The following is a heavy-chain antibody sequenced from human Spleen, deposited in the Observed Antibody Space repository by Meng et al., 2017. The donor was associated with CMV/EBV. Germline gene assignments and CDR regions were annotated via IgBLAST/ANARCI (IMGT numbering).Heavy chain of an antibody. J-gene: IGHJ2*01. CDR3: ARARSGWYYFDL. CDR2: IYSGGST. D-gene: IGHD6-19*01. CDR1: GFTVSSNY. Sequence: GESLKISCAASGFTVSSNYMSWVRQAPGKGLEWVSVIYSGGSTYYADSVKGRFTISRDNSKNTLYLQMNSLRAEDTAVYYCARARSGWYYFDLWGRGTLVTVSS. V-gene: IGHV3-53*01.